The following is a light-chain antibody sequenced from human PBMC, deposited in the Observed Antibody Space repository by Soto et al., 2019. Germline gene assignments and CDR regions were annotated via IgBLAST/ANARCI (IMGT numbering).Light chain of an antibody. CDR1: SSDVGGYNY. CDR3: TSYTFSSTLV. Sequence: QSVLTQPASVSGSPGQSITISCTGSSSDVGGYNYVSWYQQHPGKVPKLMIYDVRNRPSGVSNRFSGSKSGSTASLTISGLQAEDEADYYCTSYTFSSTLVFGGGTKLTVL. V-gene: IGLV2-14*01. CDR2: DVR. J-gene: IGLJ2*01.